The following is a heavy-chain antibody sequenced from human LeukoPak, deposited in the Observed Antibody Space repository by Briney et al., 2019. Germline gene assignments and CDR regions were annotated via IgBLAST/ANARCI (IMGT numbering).Heavy chain of an antibody. CDR1: GGTFNSYA. CDR2: IIPIFGTA. CDR3: ARDGLGEIGNY. V-gene: IGHV1-69*05. D-gene: IGHD3-10*01. Sequence: GASVKVSCKASGGTFNSYAISWVRQAPGQGLEWMGGIIPIFGTANYAQKFQGKVTITTDESMSTAYMELSGLRSDDTAVYYCARDGLGEIGNYWGQGTLVTVSS. J-gene: IGHJ4*02.